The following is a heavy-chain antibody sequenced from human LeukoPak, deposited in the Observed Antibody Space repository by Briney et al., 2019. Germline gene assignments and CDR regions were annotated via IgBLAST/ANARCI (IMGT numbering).Heavy chain of an antibody. J-gene: IGHJ4*02. D-gene: IGHD2-2*02. CDR1: GFTFSSYA. Sequence: GGSLRLSCAASGFTFSSYAMSWVRQAPGKGLEWVPAISGSGGSTYYADSVKGRFTISRDNTLYLQMNSLRAEDTAVYYCAKDRCSSTSCYIFDYWGQGTLVTVSS. CDR3: AKDRCSSTSCYIFDY. CDR2: ISGSGGST. V-gene: IGHV3-23*01.